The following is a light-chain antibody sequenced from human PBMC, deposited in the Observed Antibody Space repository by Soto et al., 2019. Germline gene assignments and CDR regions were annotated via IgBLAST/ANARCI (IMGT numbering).Light chain of an antibody. CDR1: QSVSRTY. CDR2: DAS. V-gene: IGKV3-20*01. Sequence: EIVLTQSPDTLSLSPGERATLSCRASQSVSRTYLAWYQQKPGQAPRLLIYDASNRATGFPDRFSGSGSGTDFTLTISRLEPEDFAVYYCQQYGTSPPTFGQGTMVDIK. J-gene: IGKJ1*01. CDR3: QQYGTSPPT.